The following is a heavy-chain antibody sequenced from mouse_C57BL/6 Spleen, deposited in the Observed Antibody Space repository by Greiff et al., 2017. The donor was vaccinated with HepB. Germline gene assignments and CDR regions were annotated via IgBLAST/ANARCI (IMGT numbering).Heavy chain of an antibody. J-gene: IGHJ1*03. Sequence: VQLQQSGPELVKPGASVKISCKASGYSFTGYYMNWVKQSPEKSLEWIGEINPSTGGTTYNQKFKAKATLTVDKSSSPAYMQLKSLTSEDSAVYYCARSPIYYYGSSYERYFDVWGTGTTGTVSS. CDR2: INPSTGGT. D-gene: IGHD1-1*01. V-gene: IGHV1-42*01. CDR3: ARSPIYYYGSSYERYFDV. CDR1: GYSFTGYY.